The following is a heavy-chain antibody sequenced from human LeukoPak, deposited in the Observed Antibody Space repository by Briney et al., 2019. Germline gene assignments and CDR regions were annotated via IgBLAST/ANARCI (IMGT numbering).Heavy chain of an antibody. Sequence: GGSLRLSCTASGFTFSTYEMNWARQAPGKGLEWISYISGSGSSIFYADSLQGRFTVSRDNAKNSLSLQMNSLNVDDTGVYFCTRDALFGSGRTHLDFWSQGTLVSVSS. J-gene: IGHJ4*02. CDR1: GFTFSTYE. D-gene: IGHD3-10*01. CDR2: ISGSGSSI. V-gene: IGHV3-48*03. CDR3: TRDALFGSGRTHLDF.